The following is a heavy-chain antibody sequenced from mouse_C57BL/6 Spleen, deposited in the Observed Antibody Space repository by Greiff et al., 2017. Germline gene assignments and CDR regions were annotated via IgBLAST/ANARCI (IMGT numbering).Heavy chain of an antibody. CDR3: ARQRAMDY. CDR1: GFTFSDYY. CDR2: ISNGGGST. Sequence: EVQLQQSGAGLVQPGGSLKLSCAASGFTFSDYYMHWVRQTPEKRLEWVAYISNGGGSTYYPDTVKGRSTFSRDNARNTLYVQLSRLKSEDTAMYYCARQRAMDYWGKGTSVTVSS. V-gene: IGHV5-12*01. J-gene: IGHJ4*01.